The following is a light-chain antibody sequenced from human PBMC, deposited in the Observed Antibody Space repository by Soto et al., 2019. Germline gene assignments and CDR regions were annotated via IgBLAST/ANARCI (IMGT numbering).Light chain of an antibody. CDR2: DAS. J-gene: IGKJ4*01. V-gene: IGKV3D-20*02. Sequence: EFVLTQSPVTLSLSPGERATLSCRASQTVRNNYLAWYQQKPGQAPRLLIYDASSRATGIPDRFSGSRSGPEFTLTINSLQSEDFAIYYCQRYNNWPLTFGGGTKVDIK. CDR3: QRYNNWPLT. CDR1: QTVRNNY.